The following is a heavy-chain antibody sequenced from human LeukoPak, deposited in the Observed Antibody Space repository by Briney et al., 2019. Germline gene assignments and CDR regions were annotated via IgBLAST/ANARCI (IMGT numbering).Heavy chain of an antibody. V-gene: IGHV3-43D*03. Sequence: PGGSLRLSCAASGFTFDDYAMHWVRQAPGKGLEWVSLISWDGGSTYYADSVKGRFTISRDNSKNTLYLQMNSLRAEDTAVYYCAKDLYSYGYFDYWGQGTLVTVSS. CDR2: ISWDGGST. CDR3: AKDLYSYGYFDY. J-gene: IGHJ4*02. D-gene: IGHD5-18*01. CDR1: GFTFDDYA.